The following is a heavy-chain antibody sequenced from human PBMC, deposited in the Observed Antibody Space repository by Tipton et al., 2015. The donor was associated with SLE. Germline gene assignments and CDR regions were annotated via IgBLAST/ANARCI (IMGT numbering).Heavy chain of an antibody. CDR3: ARDGAVDATGS. CDR1: GGSLSDYY. J-gene: IGHJ5*02. D-gene: IGHD6-19*01. CDR2: INHSGGT. V-gene: IGHV4-34*01. Sequence: TLSLTCAVYGGSLSDYYWSWVRQPPGKGLEWIAEINHSGGTNYNPSLRGRTTISIDTAKNQFSLKLTSVTAADTAVYYCARDGAVDATGSWGQGTLVTVSS.